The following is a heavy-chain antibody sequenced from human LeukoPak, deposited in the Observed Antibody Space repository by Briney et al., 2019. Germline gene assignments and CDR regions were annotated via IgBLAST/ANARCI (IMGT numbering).Heavy chain of an antibody. J-gene: IGHJ3*02. CDR1: GGAFSSYA. Sequence: SVKVSCKASGGAFSSYAISWVRQAPGQGLEWMGGIILIFGTANYAQKFQGRVTITADESTSTAYMELSSLRSEDTAVYYCARDALSLKAFDIWGQGTMVTVSS. V-gene: IGHV1-69*13. CDR2: IILIFGTA. CDR3: ARDALSLKAFDI.